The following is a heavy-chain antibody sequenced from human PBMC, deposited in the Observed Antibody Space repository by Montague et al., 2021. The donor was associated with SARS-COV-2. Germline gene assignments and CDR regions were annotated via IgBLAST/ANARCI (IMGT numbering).Heavy chain of an antibody. CDR2: MYETVNM. J-gene: IGHJ4*02. D-gene: IGHD2/OR15-2a*01. V-gene: IGHV4-4*09. Sequence: SETLSLTCTVSSGSLSNYYWSWIRQSPDKGLEWIGYMYETVNMIYNPSLRSRFSISADTSKSQCSLRLTSVTAADSARYFCARNMAYWGQGVLVTV. CDR1: SGSLSNYY. CDR3: ARNMAY.